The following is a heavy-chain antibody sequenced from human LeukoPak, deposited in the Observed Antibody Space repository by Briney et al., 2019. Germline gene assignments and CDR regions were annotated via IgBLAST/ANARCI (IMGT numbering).Heavy chain of an antibody. CDR3: ARAYYYDSGTYDFDY. V-gene: IGHV3-48*03. D-gene: IGHD3-10*01. CDR1: GFTFSSYE. Sequence: GGSLRLSCAASGFTFSSYEMNWVRQAPGKGLEWVSYISSSGSTIYYADSVKGRFTISRDNAKNSLYLQMNSLRAEDTAVYYCARAYYYDSGTYDFDYWGQGTLVTVSS. J-gene: IGHJ4*02. CDR2: ISSSGSTI.